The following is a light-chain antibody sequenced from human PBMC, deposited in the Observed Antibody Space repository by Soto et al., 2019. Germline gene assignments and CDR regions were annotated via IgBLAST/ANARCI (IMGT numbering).Light chain of an antibody. CDR3: QQYHKWPPA. V-gene: IGKV3-15*01. CDR1: QSVSST. J-gene: IGKJ1*01. CDR2: GAT. Sequence: VMTPSPSALSVSPGQGATLSCRASQSVSSTLAGYQQKPCRAPRRLIYGATTRATDIPARFSGSRSGTEFTLTISSLQSEDFGVYYCQQYHKWPPAFGQGTKVDIK.